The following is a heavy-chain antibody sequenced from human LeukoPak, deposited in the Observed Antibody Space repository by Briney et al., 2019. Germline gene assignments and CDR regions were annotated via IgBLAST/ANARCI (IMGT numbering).Heavy chain of an antibody. V-gene: IGHV3-9*03. CDR1: GFTFDDYS. J-gene: IGHJ4*02. D-gene: IGHD6-13*01. CDR2: ISWNSGSI. Sequence: GRSLRLSCAASGFTFDDYSMHWVRQAPGKGLEWVSGISWNSGSIVYADSVKGRFTISRDRTKNSLYLQMNSLRAEDMALYYCARGNGYSTSGYVDYWGQGTLVTVPS. CDR3: ARGNGYSTSGYVDY.